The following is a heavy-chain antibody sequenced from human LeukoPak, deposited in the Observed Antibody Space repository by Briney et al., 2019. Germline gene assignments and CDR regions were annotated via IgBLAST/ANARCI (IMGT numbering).Heavy chain of an antibody. V-gene: IGHV3-7*01. CDR3: ARDQHTRYCSSTSCYFDYYYGMDV. D-gene: IGHD2-2*01. J-gene: IGHJ6*02. Sequence: GGSLRLSCAASGFTFSSYWMSWVRQAPGKGLEWVANMKQDGSEKYYVDSVKGRFTISRDNAKNSLYLQMNSLRAEDTAVYYCARDQHTRYCSSTSCYFDYYYGMDVWGQGTTVTVSS. CDR2: MKQDGSEK. CDR1: GFTFSSYW.